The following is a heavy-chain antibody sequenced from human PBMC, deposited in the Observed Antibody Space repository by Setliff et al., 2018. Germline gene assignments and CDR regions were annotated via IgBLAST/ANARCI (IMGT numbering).Heavy chain of an antibody. CDR2: IRYDGSNK. CDR3: ARVAGRGRYWYFDL. V-gene: IGHV3-30*02. CDR1: GFTFSSYA. J-gene: IGHJ2*01. Sequence: PGGSLRLSCAASGFTFSSYAMHWVRQAPGKGLEWVSFIRYDGSNKYYADSVKGRFTISRDNAKNSLYLRMNSLRAEDTAVYYCARVAGRGRYWYFDLWGRGTLVTVSS.